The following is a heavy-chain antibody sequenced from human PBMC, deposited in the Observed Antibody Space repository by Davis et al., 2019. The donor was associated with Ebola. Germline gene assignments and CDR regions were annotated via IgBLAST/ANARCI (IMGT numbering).Heavy chain of an antibody. D-gene: IGHD2-2*01. J-gene: IGHJ4*02. CDR3: TSRLLSIDY. V-gene: IGHV3-73*01. CDR1: GFTFSGSA. CDR2: IRSKANSYAT. Sequence: GESLNISCAASGFTFSGSAMHWVRQAPGKGLEWVGRIRSKANSYATAYAASVKGRFTISRDDSKNTAYLQMNSLKTEDTAVYYCTSRLLSIDYWGQGTLVTVSS.